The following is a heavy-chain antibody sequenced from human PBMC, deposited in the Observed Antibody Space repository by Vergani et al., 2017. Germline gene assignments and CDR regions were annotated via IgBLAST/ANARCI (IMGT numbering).Heavy chain of an antibody. CDR2: INPSGGST. V-gene: IGHV1-46*03. Sequence: QVQLVQSGAEVKKPGASVKVSCKASGYTFTSYYMHWVRQAPGQGLEWMGIINPSGGSTSYAQKFQGRATMTRDTSTRTVYMDLTGLRSDDTAMYYCARTSSISGSYYNGEWDYWGQGTLVVVSS. J-gene: IGHJ4*02. CDR3: ARTSSISGSYYNGEWDY. CDR1: GYTFTSYY. D-gene: IGHD3-10*01.